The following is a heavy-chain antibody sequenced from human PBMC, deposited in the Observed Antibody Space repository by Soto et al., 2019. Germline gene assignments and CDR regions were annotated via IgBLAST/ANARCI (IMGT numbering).Heavy chain of an antibody. CDR3: ARDPPTYYDFWSGYSPWAPTFYGMDV. Sequence: ASVKVSCQASGYTFTSYYMHWVRQAPGQGPEWMGIINPSGGSTSYAQKFQGRVTMTRDTSTSTVYMELSSLRSEDTAVYYCARDPPTYYDFWSGYSPWAPTFYGMDVWGQGTTVTVSS. CDR2: INPSGGST. CDR1: GYTFTSYY. J-gene: IGHJ6*02. V-gene: IGHV1-46*01. D-gene: IGHD3-3*01.